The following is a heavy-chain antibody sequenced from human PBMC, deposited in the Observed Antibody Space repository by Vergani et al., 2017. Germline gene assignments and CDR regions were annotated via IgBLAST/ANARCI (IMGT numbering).Heavy chain of an antibody. D-gene: IGHD2-15*01. CDR1: GYTFTSYY. J-gene: IGHJ4*02. Sequence: QVQLVQSGAEVKKPGASVKVSCKASGYTFTSYYMHWVRQAPGQGLAWMGIINPSGGSTSYAQKFQGRVTMTRDTSTSTVYMELSSLRSEDTAVYYCARAVGWVGGDYWGQGTLVTVSS. CDR2: INPSGGST. V-gene: IGHV1-46*03. CDR3: ARAVGWVGGDY.